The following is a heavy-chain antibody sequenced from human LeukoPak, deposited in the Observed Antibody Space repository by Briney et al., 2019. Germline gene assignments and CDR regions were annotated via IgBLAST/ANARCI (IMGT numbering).Heavy chain of an antibody. J-gene: IGHJ3*02. D-gene: IGHD3-10*01. CDR3: ARDQKTTYYYGSGSLFFDI. CDR1: GYTFTSYY. V-gene: IGHV1-46*01. CDR2: INPSGGST. Sequence: ASVKVSCKASGYTFTSYYMHWVRQAPGHGLEWMGIINPSGGSTSYVQKLQGRVTMTRDTSTSTAYMELSSLRSEDTAVYYCARDQKTTYYYGSGSLFFDIWGQGTMVTVSS.